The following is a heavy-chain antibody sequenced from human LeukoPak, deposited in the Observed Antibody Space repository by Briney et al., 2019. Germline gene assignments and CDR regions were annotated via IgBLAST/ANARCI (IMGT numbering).Heavy chain of an antibody. CDR1: GFTFSSYW. V-gene: IGHV3-7*01. Sequence: PGGSLRLSCAASGFTFSSYWMSWVRQAPGKGLEWVANIKQDGSEEYYVDSVKGRFTISRDNAKNSLYLQMNSLRAEDTAVYYCAKAYYDSSGYYYFDYWGQGTLVTVSS. CDR2: IKQDGSEE. D-gene: IGHD3-22*01. J-gene: IGHJ4*02. CDR3: AKAYYDSSGYYYFDY.